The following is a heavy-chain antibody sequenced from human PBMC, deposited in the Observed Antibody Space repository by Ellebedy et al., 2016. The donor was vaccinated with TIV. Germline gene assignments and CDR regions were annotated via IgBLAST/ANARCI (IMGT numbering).Heavy chain of an antibody. CDR1: GYTFTSHW. D-gene: IGHD4-17*01. V-gene: IGHV5-10-1*01. J-gene: IGHJ6*02. Sequence: GGSLRLXXKGSGYTFTSHWISWVRQMPGKGLEWMGRIDPSDSYINYSPSFQGHVTFSADKSISTAYLQWSSLKASDTAIYYCARTYGDYISGYYYYYGLDVWGQGTTVTVSS. CDR2: IDPSDSYI. CDR3: ARTYGDYISGYYYYYGLDV.